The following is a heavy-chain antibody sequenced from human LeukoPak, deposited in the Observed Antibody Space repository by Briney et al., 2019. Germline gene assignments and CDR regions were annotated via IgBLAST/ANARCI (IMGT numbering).Heavy chain of an antibody. CDR3: TTGDSGSQRGYYYYYYYMDV. CDR1: GFTFSSYG. D-gene: IGHD3-10*01. Sequence: GGSLRLSCAASGFTFSSYGMHWVRQAPGKGLEWVAFIRYDGSNKYYADSVKGRFTISRDNSKNTLYLQMNSLKTEDTAVYYCTTGDSGSQRGYYYYYYYMDVWGKGTTVTISS. CDR2: IRYDGSNK. J-gene: IGHJ6*03. V-gene: IGHV3-30*02.